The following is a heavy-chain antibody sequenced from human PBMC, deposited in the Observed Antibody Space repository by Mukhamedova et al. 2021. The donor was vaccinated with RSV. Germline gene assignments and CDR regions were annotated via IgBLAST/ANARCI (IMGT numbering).Heavy chain of an antibody. V-gene: IGHV1-18*01. Sequence: EYMGWISAYNGDTNYAQKFQGRVTMTTDTSTSTAYMELSSLRSDDTAVYYCARELPATSDFDYWGQPTLVTVSS. D-gene: IGHD5-12*01. CDR2: ISAYNGDT. CDR3: ARELPATSDFDY. J-gene: IGHJ4*02.